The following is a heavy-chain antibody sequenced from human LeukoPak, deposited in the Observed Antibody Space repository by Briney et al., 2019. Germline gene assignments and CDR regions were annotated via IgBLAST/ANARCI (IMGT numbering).Heavy chain of an antibody. D-gene: IGHD6-13*01. Sequence: GGSLRLSCAGSGFTFSSHSMHWVRQAPGKGLVWVSRINSDGSSTSYADSVKGRFTISRDNAKNTLYLQMNSLRAEDTAVYYCARDVPGYSSSWYFDYWGQGTRVTISS. CDR3: ARDVPGYSSSWYFDY. CDR1: GFTFSSHS. CDR2: INSDGSST. J-gene: IGHJ4*02. V-gene: IGHV3-74*01.